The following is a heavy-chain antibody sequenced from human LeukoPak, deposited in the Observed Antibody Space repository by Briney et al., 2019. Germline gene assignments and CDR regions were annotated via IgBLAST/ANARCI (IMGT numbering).Heavy chain of an antibody. CDR3: ARHWYSSSSFDY. D-gene: IGHD6-6*01. CDR2: IYTSGST. CDR1: GGSISSYY. Sequence: PSETLSLTCTVSGGSISSYYWSCIPQPPGKGREGMRYIYTSGSTNYNPSLKSRVTISVDTSKNQFSLKLSSVTAADTAVYYCARHWYSSSSFDYWGQGTLVTVSS. V-gene: IGHV4-4*09. J-gene: IGHJ4*02.